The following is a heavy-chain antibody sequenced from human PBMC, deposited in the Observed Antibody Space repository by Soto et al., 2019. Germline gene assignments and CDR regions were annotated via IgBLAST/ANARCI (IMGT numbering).Heavy chain of an antibody. J-gene: IGHJ4*02. CDR2: ISWNSGSI. D-gene: IGHD6-13*01. Sequence: GGSLRLSCAASGFTLDDYAMHWVRQAPGKGLEWVSGISWNSGSIGYADSVKGRFTISRDNAKNSLYLQMNSLRPEDTALYYCAKGGGSWFIDEPYFDYWGQGTLVTVSS. V-gene: IGHV3-9*01. CDR1: GFTLDDYA. CDR3: AKGGGSWFIDEPYFDY.